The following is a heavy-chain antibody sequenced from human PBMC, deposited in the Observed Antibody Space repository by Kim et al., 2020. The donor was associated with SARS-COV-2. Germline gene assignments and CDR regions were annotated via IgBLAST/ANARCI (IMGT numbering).Heavy chain of an antibody. Sequence: DSRKGRFTIPRDNAQNSLYLQMNSRGAEDTAVYYCARDGAGYFWYFDLWGRGTLVTVSS. J-gene: IGHJ2*01. V-gene: IGHV3-11*06. CDR3: ARDGAGYFWYFDL. D-gene: IGHD3-9*01.